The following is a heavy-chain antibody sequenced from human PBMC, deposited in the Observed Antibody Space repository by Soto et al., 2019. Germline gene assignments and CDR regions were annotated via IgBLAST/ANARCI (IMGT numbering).Heavy chain of an antibody. V-gene: IGHV4-30-2*01. Sequence: SETLSLTCAVSGGSISSGGYSWSWVRQPPGKGLEWIGYIYHSGSANYNPSLKSRVTMSVDNSKNQFSLKLNSVTAADTAVYYCARPGYGDGKGRNWYFDLWGRGTLVTVSS. J-gene: IGHJ2*01. D-gene: IGHD4-17*01. CDR3: ARPGYGDGKGRNWYFDL. CDR1: GGSISSGGYS. CDR2: IYHSGSA.